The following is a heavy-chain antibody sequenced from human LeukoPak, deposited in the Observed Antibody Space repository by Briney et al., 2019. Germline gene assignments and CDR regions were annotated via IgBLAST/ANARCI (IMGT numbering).Heavy chain of an antibody. V-gene: IGHV4-59*01. D-gene: IGHD3-22*01. CDR3: VSGYYDPFDR. CDR1: GASLSSSH. CDR2: VDYNGGT. J-gene: IGHJ4*02. Sequence: ASETLSLTCTVSGASLSSSHSNGGRQPPGKGLEWIGNVDYNGGTKYNPSLKSRVTMSLDTSKNRFSLKLKFVTAADTALYYCVSGYYDPFDRWGQGTLVTVSS.